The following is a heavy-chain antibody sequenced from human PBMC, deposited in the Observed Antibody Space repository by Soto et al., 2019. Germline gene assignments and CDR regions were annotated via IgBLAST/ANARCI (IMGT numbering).Heavy chain of an antibody. Sequence: SETLSLTCTVSGGSISSGVYYWIWIRQHPGKGLEWIGYIYYSGSTYYNPSLKSRVTISVDTSKNQFSLKLSSVTAADTAVYYCARVIAVAGTVGRIDYWGQGTLVTVSS. CDR1: GGSISSGVYY. V-gene: IGHV4-31*03. J-gene: IGHJ4*02. CDR3: ARVIAVAGTVGRIDY. D-gene: IGHD6-19*01. CDR2: IYYSGST.